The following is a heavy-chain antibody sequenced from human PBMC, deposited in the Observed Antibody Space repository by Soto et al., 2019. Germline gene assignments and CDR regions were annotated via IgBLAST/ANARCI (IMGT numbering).Heavy chain of an antibody. V-gene: IGHV3-23*01. CDR2: ISGSGETT. J-gene: IGHJ4*02. CDR1: GFTFSSYA. Sequence: GGSLRLSCAASGFTFSSYAMNWVRQAPGKGLEWVSGISGSGETTSYADSVKGRFAISRDNSKNTLYLQMNSLGAEDTAVYHCAKASLHDILTGYYSYYFDYCGQGTLVTLSS. D-gene: IGHD3-9*01. CDR3: AKASLHDILTGYYSYYFDY.